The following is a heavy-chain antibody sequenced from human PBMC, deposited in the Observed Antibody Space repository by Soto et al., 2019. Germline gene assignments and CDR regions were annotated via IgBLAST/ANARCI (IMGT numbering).Heavy chain of an antibody. D-gene: IGHD5-18*01. CDR3: ARGGPLYSYGPDLRWFDP. Sequence: VASVKVSCKASGGTFSSYAISWVRQAPGQGLEWMGGIIPIFGTANYAQKFQGRVTITADESTSTAYMELSSLSSEDTAVYYCARGGPLYSYGPDLRWFDPWGQVTLVTVSS. V-gene: IGHV1-69*13. J-gene: IGHJ5*02. CDR1: GGTFSSYA. CDR2: IIPIFGTA.